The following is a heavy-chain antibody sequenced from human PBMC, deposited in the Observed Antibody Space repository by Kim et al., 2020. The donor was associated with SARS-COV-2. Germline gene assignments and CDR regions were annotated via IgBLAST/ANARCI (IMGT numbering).Heavy chain of an antibody. Sequence: SETLSLTCTVSGGSISSYYWSWIRQPPGKGLEWIGYIYYSGSTNYNPSLKSRVTISVDTSKNQFSLKLSSVTAADTAVYYCARDSGSGSYYSMADYWGQGTLVTVSS. J-gene: IGHJ4*02. D-gene: IGHD3-10*01. CDR2: IYYSGST. CDR1: GGSISSYY. V-gene: IGHV4-59*13. CDR3: ARDSGSGSYYSMADY.